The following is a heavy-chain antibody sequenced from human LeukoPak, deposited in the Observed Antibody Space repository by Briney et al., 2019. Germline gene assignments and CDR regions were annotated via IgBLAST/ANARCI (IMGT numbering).Heavy chain of an antibody. CDR3: AGLHGSSWPVDY. CDR1: GFTFSSYAMH. V-gene: IGHV4-39*01. D-gene: IGHD6-13*01. CDR2: IYYSGST. J-gene: IGHJ4*02. Sequence: PGGSLRLSCAASGFTFSSYAMHWARQPPGKGLEWIGSIYYSGSTYYNPSLKSRVTISVDTSKNQFSLKLSSVTAADTAVYYCAGLHGSSWPVDYWGQGTLVTVSS.